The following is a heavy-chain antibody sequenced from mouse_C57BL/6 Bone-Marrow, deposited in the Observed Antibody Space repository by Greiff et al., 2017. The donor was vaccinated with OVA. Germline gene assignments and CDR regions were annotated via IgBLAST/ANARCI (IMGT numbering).Heavy chain of an antibody. D-gene: IGHD2-4*01. CDR1: GYTFTSYW. J-gene: IGHJ3*01. Sequence: QVQLQQYGAELVKPGASVKMSCKASGYTFTSYWITWVKQRPGQGLEWIGDIYPGSGSTNYNEKFKSKATLTVDTSASTAYMQLSSLTSEDSAVFYCARGLYYDYDPPFAYWGQGTLVTVSA. CDR3: ARGLYYDYDPPFAY. V-gene: IGHV1-55*01. CDR2: IYPGSGST.